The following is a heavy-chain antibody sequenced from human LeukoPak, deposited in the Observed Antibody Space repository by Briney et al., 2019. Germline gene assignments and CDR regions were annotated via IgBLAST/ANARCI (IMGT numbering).Heavy chain of an antibody. J-gene: IGHJ4*01. CDR2: LNNVGGA. D-gene: IGHD6-19*01. Sequence: GGSLRLSCAASGFTFSSYAMSWVRQAPGKGLEWVSTLNNVGGAFYSDSVTGRFTISRDNSKNTLYVQMNSLRADDTAVYYCAKRGSSGSYYFDSWGHGSLVTVSS. V-gene: IGHV3-23*01. CDR3: AKRGSSGSYYFDS. CDR1: GFTFSSYA.